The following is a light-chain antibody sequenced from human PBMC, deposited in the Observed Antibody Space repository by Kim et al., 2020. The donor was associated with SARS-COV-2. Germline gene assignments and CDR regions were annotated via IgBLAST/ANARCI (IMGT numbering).Light chain of an antibody. CDR2: ADN. Sequence: GKTLPLPRTRRRGSIATDYVQWYQQRPGSAPATVIYADNERPSGVPDRFSGSSDASSNSASLTISGLKTEDEADYYCHSYDRDSHVFGTGTKVTVL. V-gene: IGLV6-57*03. J-gene: IGLJ1*01. CDR1: RGSIATDY. CDR3: HSYDRDSHV.